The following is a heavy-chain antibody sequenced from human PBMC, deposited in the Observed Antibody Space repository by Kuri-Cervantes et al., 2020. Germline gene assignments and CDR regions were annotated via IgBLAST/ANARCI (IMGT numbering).Heavy chain of an antibody. CDR1: GGSISSSNW. CDR3: ARAPYNWNYAYGMDV. J-gene: IGHJ6*02. Sequence: SETLSLTCAVSGGSISSSNWWSWVRQPPGKGLEWIGEIYHSGSTIYNPSLKSRVTVSIDKSKNHFSLKVSSVSAADTAVYYCARAPYNWNYAYGMDVWGQGTTVTVSS. V-gene: IGHV4-4*02. CDR2: IYHSGST. D-gene: IGHD1-7*01.